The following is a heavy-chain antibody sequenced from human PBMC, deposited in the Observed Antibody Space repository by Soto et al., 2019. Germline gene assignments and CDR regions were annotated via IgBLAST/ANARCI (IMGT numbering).Heavy chain of an antibody. J-gene: IGHJ5*02. D-gene: IGHD4-17*01. CDR3: AADDYGDYYWFDP. CDR2: ISGSGGST. CDR1: GFTFSSYA. Sequence: EVQLLESGGGLAQPGGSLRLSCAASGFTFSSYAMSWVRQAPGKGLEWVSAISGSGGSTYYADSVKGRFTISRDNSKNTLYLQMNSLRAEDTAVYYCAADDYGDYYWFDPWGQGTLVTVSS. V-gene: IGHV3-23*01.